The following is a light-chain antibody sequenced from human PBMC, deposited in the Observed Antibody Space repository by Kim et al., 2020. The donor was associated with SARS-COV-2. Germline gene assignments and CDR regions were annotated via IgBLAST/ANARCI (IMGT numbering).Light chain of an antibody. CDR2: QDS. J-gene: IGLJ3*02. CDR1: KLGDKY. CDR3: QAWDSSTAPV. V-gene: IGLV3-1*01. Sequence: SYELTQPPSVSESPGQTASITCSGDKLGDKYACWYQQKPGQSPVLVINQDSKRPSGIPERFSGSNSGNTATLTISGTQSMDEADYYCQAWDSSTAPVFGG.